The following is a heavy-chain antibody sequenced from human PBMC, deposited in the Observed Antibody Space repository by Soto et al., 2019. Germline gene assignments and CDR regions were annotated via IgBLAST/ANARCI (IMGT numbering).Heavy chain of an antibody. D-gene: IGHD3-10*01. CDR2: IWHDGSEK. Sequence: SLRLPWSAAEFTLRSYGMRRVRPAPGKGLEWAAIIWHDGSEKYYADSVRGRFTVSRDNSKSKLDLQMNRLRVEDTAIYYCARDKGSDAPIDIWGQGTMVTVS. CDR3: ARDKGSDAPIDI. V-gene: IGHV3-33*08. CDR1: EFTLRSYG. J-gene: IGHJ3*02.